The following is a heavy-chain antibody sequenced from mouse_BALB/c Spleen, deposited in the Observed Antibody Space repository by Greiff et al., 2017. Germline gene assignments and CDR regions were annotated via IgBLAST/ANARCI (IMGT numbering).Heavy chain of an antibody. J-gene: IGHJ4*01. CDR2: IWRGGST. V-gene: IGHV2-5-1*01. Sequence: QVQLKQSGPSLVQPSQSLSITCTVSGFSLTSYGVHWVRQSPGKGLEWLGVIWRGGSTDYNAAFMSRLSITKDNSKSQVFFKMNSLQADDTAIYYCAKNLNYYGSSYDYAMDYWGQGTSVTVSS. D-gene: IGHD1-1*01. CDR3: AKNLNYYGSSYDYAMDY. CDR1: GFSLTSYG.